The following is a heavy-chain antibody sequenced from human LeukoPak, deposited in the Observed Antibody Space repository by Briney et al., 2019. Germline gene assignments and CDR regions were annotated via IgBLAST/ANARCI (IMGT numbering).Heavy chain of an antibody. V-gene: IGHV3-21*01. CDR1: GFTFSSYS. J-gene: IGHJ6*03. D-gene: IGHD3-10*01. CDR3: AREKDYYGSGSYRSYYMDV. Sequence: TGGSLRLSCAASGFTFSSYSMNWVRQAPGKGLEWVSSISSSSSYIYYADSVKGRFTISRDNAKNSLYLQMNSLRAEDTAVYYCAREKDYYGSGSYRSYYMDVWGKGTTVTVSS. CDR2: ISSSSSYI.